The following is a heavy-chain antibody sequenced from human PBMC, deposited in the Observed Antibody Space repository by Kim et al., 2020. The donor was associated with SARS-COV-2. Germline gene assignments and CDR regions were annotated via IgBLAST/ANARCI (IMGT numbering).Heavy chain of an antibody. Sequence: ASVKVSCKASGYTFTSYDINWVRQATGQVLEWMGWMNPNSGNTGYAQKFQGRVTMTRNTSIITAYMELSSLRSEDTAVYYCARGLVRLYDSSGYYNYWGQGTLVTVSS. CDR1: GYTFTSYD. J-gene: IGHJ4*02. V-gene: IGHV1-8*01. D-gene: IGHD3-22*01. CDR3: ARGLVRLYDSSGYYNY. CDR2: MNPNSGNT.